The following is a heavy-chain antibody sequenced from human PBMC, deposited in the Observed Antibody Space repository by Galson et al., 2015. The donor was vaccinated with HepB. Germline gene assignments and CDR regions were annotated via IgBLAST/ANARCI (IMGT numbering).Heavy chain of an antibody. CDR3: TRDRGRCDRTICPKWFDS. CDR1: GYTFTSYG. J-gene: IGHJ5*01. D-gene: IGHD3-10*01. CDR2: ISAYNGNT. Sequence: SVKVSCKASGYTFTSYGISWVRQAPGQTLEWMGWISAYNGNTNYARRLQGRVTMTTDTSSSTAYMEVRSLRSDDTAVYYCTRDRGRCDRTICPKWFDSWGRGTLVTVSP. V-gene: IGHV1-18*01.